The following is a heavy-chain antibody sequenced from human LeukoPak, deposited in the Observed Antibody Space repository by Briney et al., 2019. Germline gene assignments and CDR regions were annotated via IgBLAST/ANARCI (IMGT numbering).Heavy chain of an antibody. CDR1: GGSISSSSYY. Sequence: SETLSLTCTVSGGSISSSSYYWGWIRQPPGKGLEWIGSIYYSGSTNYNPSLKSRVTISVDTSKNQFSLKLSSVTAADTAVYYCARGSPVTTRLYYYYYMDVWGKGTTVTISS. D-gene: IGHD4-17*01. V-gene: IGHV4-39*07. J-gene: IGHJ6*03. CDR2: IYYSGST. CDR3: ARGSPVTTRLYYYYYMDV.